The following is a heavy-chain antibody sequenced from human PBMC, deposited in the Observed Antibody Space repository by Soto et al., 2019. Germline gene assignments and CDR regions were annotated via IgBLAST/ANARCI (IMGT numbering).Heavy chain of an antibody. D-gene: IGHD6-19*01. J-gene: IGHJ4*02. CDR3: ARDPSSGWYFDY. V-gene: IGHV1-18*04. CDR2: ISAYNGNT. Sequence: ASVKVSCKASGYAFTSYGISWVRQAPGQGLEWMGWISAYNGNTNYAQKLQGRVTMTTDTSTSTAYMELRSLRSDDTAVYYCARDPSSGWYFDYWGQGTLVTVSS. CDR1: GYAFTSYG.